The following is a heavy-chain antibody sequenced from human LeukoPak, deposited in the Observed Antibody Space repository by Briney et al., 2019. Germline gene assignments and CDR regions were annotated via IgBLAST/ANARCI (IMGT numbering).Heavy chain of an antibody. Sequence: GRTLRLPRAASGFTFRNAQMSGVREARRKGLEWVGRNKRKTDGWTTDYAARVKGRFTISRDDSKNTLYLQMNSLKTEDTAVYYSTTDPEEELRCNCWGQGTLVTVSS. D-gene: IGHD1-7*01. CDR3: TTDPEEELRCNC. CDR2: NKRKTDGWTT. CDR1: GFTFRNAQ. J-gene: IGHJ4*02. V-gene: IGHV3-15*01.